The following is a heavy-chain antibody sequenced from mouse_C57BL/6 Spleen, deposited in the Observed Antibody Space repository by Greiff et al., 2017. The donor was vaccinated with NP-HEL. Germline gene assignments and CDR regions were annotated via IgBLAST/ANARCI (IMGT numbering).Heavy chain of an antibody. J-gene: IGHJ4*01. Sequence: EVQLQQSGPELVKPGASVKISCKASGYTFTDYYMNWVKQSHGKSLEWIGDINPNNGGTSYNQKFKGKATLTVDKSSSTAYMELRSLTSEDSAVYYCARTQLLLYAMDYWGQGTSVTVSS. V-gene: IGHV1-26*01. CDR2: INPNNGGT. CDR1: GYTFTDYY. D-gene: IGHD1-1*01. CDR3: ARTQLLLYAMDY.